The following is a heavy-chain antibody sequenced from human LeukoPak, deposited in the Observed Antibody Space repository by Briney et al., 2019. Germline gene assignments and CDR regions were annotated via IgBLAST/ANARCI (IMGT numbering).Heavy chain of an antibody. CDR2: IKQDGSEK. J-gene: IGHJ6*03. V-gene: IGHV3-7*01. CDR3: ARNGPGITIFGVVYYYYYYMDA. CDR1: GFTFSSYW. D-gene: IGHD3-3*01. Sequence: GGSLRLSCAASGFTFSSYWMSWVRQAPGKGLEWVTNIKQDGSEKYYVDSVKGRFTISRDNAKNSLYLQMNSLRAEDTAVYYCARNGPGITIFGVVYYYYYYMDAWGKGTTVTVSS.